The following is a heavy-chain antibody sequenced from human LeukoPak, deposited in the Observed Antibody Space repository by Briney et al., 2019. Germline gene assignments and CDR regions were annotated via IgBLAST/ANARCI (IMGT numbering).Heavy chain of an antibody. CDR2: IFPGDSDT. CDR3: ARIGYSGYDFTWDFDY. V-gene: IGHV5-51*01. CDR1: GYRFTSYW. J-gene: IGHJ4*02. Sequence: GESLKISCKGSGYRFTSYWIGWVRQMPGKGLEWMGIIFPGDSDTRYSPSFQGQVTISADKSISTAYLQWSSLKASDTAMCYCARIGYSGYDFTWDFDYWGQGTLVTVSS. D-gene: IGHD5-12*01.